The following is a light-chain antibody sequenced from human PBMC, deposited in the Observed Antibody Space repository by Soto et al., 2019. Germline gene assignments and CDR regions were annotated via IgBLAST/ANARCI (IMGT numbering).Light chain of an antibody. V-gene: IGLV2-14*02. Sequence: QSALTQPASVSGSPGQSITISCTGTSTDVGSHKLVSWYQQYPGNAPKLIIFEAYKRPSGVSNRFSGSKSGSTASLTVSGLQADDEADYYCSSYAGSSNPPYVFGTGTKLTVL. CDR2: EAY. CDR3: SSYAGSSNPPYV. J-gene: IGLJ1*01. CDR1: STDVGSHKL.